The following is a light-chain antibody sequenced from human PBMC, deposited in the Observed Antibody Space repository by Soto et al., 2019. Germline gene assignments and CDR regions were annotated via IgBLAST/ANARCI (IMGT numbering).Light chain of an antibody. CDR2: TAS. CDR3: QQLNTYPQIT. J-gene: IGKJ5*01. Sequence: DIQLTQSPSVLSASVGDRVTITCRASQGISSYLAWYQQKAGKAPKLLIYTASTLQSGVPSRFSGSGSGTEFTLTISNLQPEDFGTYYCQQLNTYPQITFGQGTRLEIK. V-gene: IGKV1-9*01. CDR1: QGISSY.